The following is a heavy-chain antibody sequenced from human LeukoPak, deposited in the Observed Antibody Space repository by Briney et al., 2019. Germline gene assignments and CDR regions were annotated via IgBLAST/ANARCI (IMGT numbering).Heavy chain of an antibody. CDR2: IIPIFGTT. J-gene: IGHJ4*02. Sequence: SVKVSCKASGGTFINYAFCWMRQAPGQGLEWMGGIIPIFGTTNYAQKFQGRVTITADESTSTAYMELSSLRSEDTAVYYCARGVRNSGSYYVDYWGQGTLVTVSS. V-gene: IGHV1-69*13. D-gene: IGHD1-26*01. CDR1: GGTFINYA. CDR3: ARGVRNSGSYYVDY.